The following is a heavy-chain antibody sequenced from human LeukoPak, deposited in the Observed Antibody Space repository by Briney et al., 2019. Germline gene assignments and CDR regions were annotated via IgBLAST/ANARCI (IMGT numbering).Heavy chain of an antibody. CDR3: ATASPSGYYYVVNY. D-gene: IGHD3-22*01. CDR2: ISGSGVSI. J-gene: IGHJ4*02. CDR1: GFTFSSYA. V-gene: IGHV3-23*01. Sequence: PGGSLRLSCAASGFTFSSYAMSWVRQAPGKGLEWVSTISGSGVSIYYADSVKGRFTISRDNSKNTLYLQINSLRAEDTAVYYCATASPSGYYYVVNYWGQRTLVTVSS.